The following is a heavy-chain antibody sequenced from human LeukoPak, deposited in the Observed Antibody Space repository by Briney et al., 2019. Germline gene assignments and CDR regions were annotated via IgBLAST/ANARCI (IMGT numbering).Heavy chain of an antibody. Sequence: GGSLRLSCAASGFTFSDYFMSWIRQAPGKGLEWVSYVSSSGSTIYYADSVKGRFTISRDYAKNSLYVQMNSLRAEDTAVYYCARVGYYGMDAWGQGTTVTVSS. V-gene: IGHV3-11*01. CDR1: GFTFSDYF. CDR3: ARVGYYGMDA. J-gene: IGHJ6*02. CDR2: VSSSGSTI.